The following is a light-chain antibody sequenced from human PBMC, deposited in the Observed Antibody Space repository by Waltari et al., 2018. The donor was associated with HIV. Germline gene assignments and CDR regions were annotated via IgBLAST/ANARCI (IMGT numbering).Light chain of an antibody. V-gene: IGLV3-25*03. J-gene: IGLJ2*01. CDR3: QSPDSGTYVV. CDR2: KDS. CDR1: ALPKQY. Sequence: SYDLTQPPSVSVSPGQTARITCSGDALPKQYAFWYQQKPSQAPVLVIYKDSERPSGIPERFSGSSSGTTVTLTISGVQAEDEADYYCQSPDSGTYVVFGGGTKLTVL.